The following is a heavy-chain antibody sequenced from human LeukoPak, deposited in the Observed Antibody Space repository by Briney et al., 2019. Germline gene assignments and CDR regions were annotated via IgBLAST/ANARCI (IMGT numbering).Heavy chain of an antibody. V-gene: IGHV3-7*01. CDR1: GFRFSSYW. CDR2: IKYDGSHK. CDR3: ASSHDSSGND. Sequence: PGGSLRLSCVASGFRFSSYWMAWVRHAPGKGLEWVANIKYDGSHKYYVDSVKGRFTISRDNAKNSVYLQMNSLRVDDTAVYFCASSHDSSGNDWGQGTMVTVSS. J-gene: IGHJ4*02. D-gene: IGHD3-22*01.